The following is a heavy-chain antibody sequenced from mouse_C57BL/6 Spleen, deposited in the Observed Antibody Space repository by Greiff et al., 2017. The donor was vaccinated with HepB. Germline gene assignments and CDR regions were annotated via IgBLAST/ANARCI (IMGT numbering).Heavy chain of an antibody. CDR2: IRSKSNNYAT. D-gene: IGHD2-1*01. CDR3: VRDGKGAMDY. CDR1: GFSFNTYA. V-gene: IGHV10-1*01. Sequence: EVQLVESGGGLVQPKGSLKLSCAASGFSFNTYAMNWVRQAPGKGLEWVARIRSKSNNYATYYADSVKDRFTISRDDSESMLYLQMNNLKTEDTAMYYCVRDGKGAMDYWGQGTSVTVSS. J-gene: IGHJ4*01.